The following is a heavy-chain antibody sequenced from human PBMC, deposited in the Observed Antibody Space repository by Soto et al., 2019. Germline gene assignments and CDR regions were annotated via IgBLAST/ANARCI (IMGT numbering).Heavy chain of an antibody. V-gene: IGHV4-30-4*01. CDR2: VYHTGRD. D-gene: IGHD3-10*01. CDR3: ARSMVRGGWFDP. J-gene: IGHJ5*02. CDR1: SGSNSSGDYY. Sequence: QVQLQESGPGLVKPSQTLSLTCTVASGSNSSGDYYWSWIRQPPGKGLEWIGYVYHTGRDYYEPSLKSRATISIDTSKNQSSLKLNSVTAADTAVYYCARSMVRGGWFDPWGQGTLVTVSS.